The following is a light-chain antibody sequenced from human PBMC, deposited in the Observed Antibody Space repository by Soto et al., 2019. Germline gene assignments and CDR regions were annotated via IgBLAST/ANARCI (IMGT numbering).Light chain of an antibody. CDR1: RSDIGDSNF. V-gene: IGLV2-14*01. J-gene: IGLJ1*01. Sequence: ALTQPASVSGSPGQSVTISCTGPRSDIGDSNFISWYQHSPGKAPRLLIYQVNNRPSGVSGRFSGSKAGNTASLTISGLLDDDEADYFCASFRSGTILVFGSGTKVTVL. CDR2: QVN. CDR3: ASFRSGTILV.